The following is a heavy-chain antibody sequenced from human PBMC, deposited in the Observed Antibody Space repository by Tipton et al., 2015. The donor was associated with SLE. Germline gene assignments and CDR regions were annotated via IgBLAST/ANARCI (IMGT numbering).Heavy chain of an antibody. CDR1: GFTFSSCA. D-gene: IGHD6-13*01. CDR3: AKAFPSSSSWYLHP. CDR2: VSRGSFNT. V-gene: IGHV3-23*01. Sequence: GSLRLSCVGSGFTFSSCALTWVRQAPGKGLEWVSSVSRGSFNTFYVDSVKGRFTISRDNSKNTIYLQMNSLSPEDTAVYYCAKAFPSSSSWYLHPWGQGSLVIVSS. J-gene: IGHJ5*02.